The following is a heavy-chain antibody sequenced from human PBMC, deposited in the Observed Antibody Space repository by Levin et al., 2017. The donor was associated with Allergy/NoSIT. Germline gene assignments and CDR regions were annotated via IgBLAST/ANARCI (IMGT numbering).Heavy chain of an antibody. Sequence: GESLKISCAASGFTFSSYAMHWVRQAPGKGLEWVAVISYDGSNKYYADSVKGRFTISRDNSKNTLYLQMNSLRAEDTAVYYCARDRSDGGWEYYYYYGMDGWGQGTTVTVSS. CDR3: ARDRSDGGWEYYYYYGMDG. CDR2: ISYDGSNK. CDR1: GFTFSSYA. V-gene: IGHV3-30-3*01. D-gene: IGHD6-19*01. J-gene: IGHJ6*02.